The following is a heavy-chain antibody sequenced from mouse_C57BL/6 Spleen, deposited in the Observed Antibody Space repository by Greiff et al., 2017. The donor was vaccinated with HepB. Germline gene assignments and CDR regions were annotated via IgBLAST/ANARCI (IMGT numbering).Heavy chain of an antibody. CDR3: AREDSSGFDY. V-gene: IGHV5-6*01. Sequence: EVHLVESGGDLVKPGGSLKLSCAASGFTFSSYGMSWVRQTPDKRLEWVATISSGGSYTYYPDSVKGRFTISRDNAKNTLYLQMSSLKSEDTAMYYCAREDSSGFDYWGQGTTLTVSS. J-gene: IGHJ2*01. CDR1: GFTFSSYG. D-gene: IGHD3-2*02. CDR2: ISSGGSYT.